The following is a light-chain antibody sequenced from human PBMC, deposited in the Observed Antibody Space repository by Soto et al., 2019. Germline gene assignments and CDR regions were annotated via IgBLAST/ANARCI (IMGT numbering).Light chain of an antibody. Sequence: DIQMTQSPSSVSASVGDRVTITCRASQGISSSLAWYQQRPGKAPKLLIYAASNLQSEVPSRFSGSGSGTDFTLTISSLQPDDFATYYCQQGKNFPCTFGQGTKVEIK. CDR1: QGISSS. CDR3: QQGKNFPCT. J-gene: IGKJ1*01. CDR2: AAS. V-gene: IGKV1-12*01.